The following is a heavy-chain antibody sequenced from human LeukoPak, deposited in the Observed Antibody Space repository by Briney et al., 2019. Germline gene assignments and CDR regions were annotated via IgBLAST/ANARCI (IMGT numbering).Heavy chain of an antibody. J-gene: IGHJ4*02. CDR3: ARWRAYDSSGYGYYFDY. Sequence: SETLSLTCAVYGGSFSGYYWSWIRQPPGKGLEWIGEINHSGSTNYNPSLKSRVTISVDTSKNQFSLKLSSVTVADTAVYYCARWRAYDSSGYGYYFDYWGQGTLVTVSS. CDR2: INHSGST. CDR1: GGSFSGYY. D-gene: IGHD3-22*01. V-gene: IGHV4-34*01.